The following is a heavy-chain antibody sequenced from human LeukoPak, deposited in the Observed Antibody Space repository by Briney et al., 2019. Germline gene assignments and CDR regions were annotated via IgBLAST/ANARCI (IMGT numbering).Heavy chain of an antibody. Sequence: GGSLRLSCAASGFPFSTFAMNWVRQAPGKGLEWVSGISGTGDKTYYADSVKGRFTISRDNSKNTLYLQMNSLRAEDTAVYYCAKVDTMIIVITPFDYWGQGTLVTVSS. CDR2: ISGTGDKT. D-gene: IGHD3-22*01. J-gene: IGHJ4*02. CDR3: AKVDTMIIVITPFDY. V-gene: IGHV3-23*01. CDR1: GFPFSTFA.